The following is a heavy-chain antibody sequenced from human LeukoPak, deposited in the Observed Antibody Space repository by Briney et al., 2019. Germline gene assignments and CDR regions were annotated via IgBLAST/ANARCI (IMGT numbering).Heavy chain of an antibody. CDR2: IYPGDSDT. CDR3: ARGETMVRGFSGFDP. D-gene: IGHD3-10*01. CDR1: GYSFTSYW. Sequence: GESLKISCKGCGYSFTSYWIGWVRQMPGKGLERMGIIYPGDSDTRYSPSFQGQVTISADKSISTAYLQWSSLKASDTAMYYCARGETMVRGFSGFDPWGQGTLVTVSS. V-gene: IGHV5-51*01. J-gene: IGHJ5*02.